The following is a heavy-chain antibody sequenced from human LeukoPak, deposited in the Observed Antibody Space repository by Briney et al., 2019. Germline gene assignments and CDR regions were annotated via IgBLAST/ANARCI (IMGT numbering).Heavy chain of an antibody. V-gene: IGHV1-69*01. CDR1: GGTFSSYA. J-gene: IGHJ4*02. CDR3: ATLPGAYCGGDCYSDSFDY. D-gene: IGHD2-21*02. CDR2: IIPIFGTA. Sequence: SVKVSCKASGGTFSSYAISWVRQAPGQGLEWMGGIIPIFGTANYAQKFQGRVTITADESTSTASMELSSLRSEDTAVYYCATLPGAYCGGDCYSDSFDYWGQGTLVTVSS.